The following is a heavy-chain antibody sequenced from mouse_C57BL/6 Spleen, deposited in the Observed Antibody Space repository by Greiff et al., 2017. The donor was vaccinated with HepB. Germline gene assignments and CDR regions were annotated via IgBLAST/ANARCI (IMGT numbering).Heavy chain of an antibody. CDR3: ARGLGDYFDY. CDR2: ISSGSSNI. V-gene: IGHV5-17*01. Sequence: EVMLVESGGGLVKPGGSLKLSCAASGFTFSDYGMHWVRQAPEKGLEWVAYISSGSSNIYYADTVKGRFTISRDNAKNTLFLQMTSLRSEDTAMYYCARGLGDYFDYWGQGTTLTVSS. D-gene: IGHD4-1*01. CDR1: GFTFSDYG. J-gene: IGHJ2*01.